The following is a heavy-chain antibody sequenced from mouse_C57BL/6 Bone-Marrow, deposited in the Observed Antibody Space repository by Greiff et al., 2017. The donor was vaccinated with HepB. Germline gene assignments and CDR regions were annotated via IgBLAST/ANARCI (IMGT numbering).Heavy chain of an antibody. Sequence: VQLKQSVAELVRPGASVKLSCTASGFNIKNTYMHWVKQRPEQGLEWIGRIDPANGNTKYAPKFQGKATITADTSSNTAYLQLSSLTSEDTAIYYCARYDYGSSSWFAYWGQGTLVTVSA. CDR3: ARYDYGSSSWFAY. CDR2: IDPANGNT. CDR1: GFNIKNTY. D-gene: IGHD1-1*01. V-gene: IGHV14-3*01. J-gene: IGHJ3*01.